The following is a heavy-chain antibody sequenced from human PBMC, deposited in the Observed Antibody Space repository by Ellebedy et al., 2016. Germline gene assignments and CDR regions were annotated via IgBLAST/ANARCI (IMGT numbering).Heavy chain of an antibody. CDR1: GFTFSSHW. CDR3: AREGQLWLVDAFDI. Sequence: GGSLRLXXAASGFTFSSHWMHWVRQVPGKGLVWVSRINSDGSSATYADPVKGRFTISRDNSKNTLYLQMNSLRAEDTAVYYCAREGQLWLVDAFDIWGQGTMVTVSS. D-gene: IGHD5-18*01. CDR2: INSDGSSA. J-gene: IGHJ3*02. V-gene: IGHV3-74*03.